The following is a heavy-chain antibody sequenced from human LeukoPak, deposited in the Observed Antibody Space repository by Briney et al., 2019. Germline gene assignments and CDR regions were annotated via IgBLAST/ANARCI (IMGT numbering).Heavy chain of an antibody. V-gene: IGHV4-39*07. CDR1: GGSISSSSYY. D-gene: IGHD6-13*01. Sequence: PSETLSLTCTVSGGSISSSSYYWGWIRQPPGKGLEWIGSIYYSGSTYYNPSLKSRVTISLDTSKNQFSLKLSSVTAADTAVYYCARLYSSSWSSVVSDDAFDIWGQGTMVTVSS. CDR3: ARLYSSSWSSVVSDDAFDI. J-gene: IGHJ3*02. CDR2: IYYSGST.